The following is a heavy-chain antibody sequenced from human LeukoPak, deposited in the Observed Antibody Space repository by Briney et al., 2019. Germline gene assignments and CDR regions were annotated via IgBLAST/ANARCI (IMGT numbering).Heavy chain of an antibody. CDR1: GYTFSSFS. CDR3: VRLRRNSDTSGYYYYYDF. D-gene: IGHD3-22*01. CDR2: ISVRSNYI. J-gene: IGHJ4*02. Sequence: GVSLRLSCAASGYTFSSFSINCVRQAPGKGLEWFSSISVRSNYIYYADTVRGRFTISRDDARDSLYLQMNSLRAEDTAVYYCVRLRRNSDTSGYYYYYDFWGQGTLVTVSS. V-gene: IGHV3-21*01.